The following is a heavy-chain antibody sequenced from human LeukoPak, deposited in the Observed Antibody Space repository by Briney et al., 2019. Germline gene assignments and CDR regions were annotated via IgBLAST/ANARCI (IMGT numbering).Heavy chain of an antibody. CDR2: IYNTGNT. J-gene: IGHJ6*03. V-gene: IGHV4-59*01. Sequence: SETLSLTCTVSGGSISSYYWNWIRQPPGKGLEWIGYIYNTGNTNNNPSLKSRVTISVDTSKNQVSLKLRSVTAADTAVYYCARTTEGYAGGPGYSYYYYMDVWGKGTTVTISS. CDR1: GGSISSYY. CDR3: ARTTEGYAGGPGYSYYYYMDV. D-gene: IGHD5-12*01.